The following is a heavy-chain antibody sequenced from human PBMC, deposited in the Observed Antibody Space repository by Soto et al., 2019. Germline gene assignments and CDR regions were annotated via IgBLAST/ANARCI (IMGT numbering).Heavy chain of an antibody. J-gene: IGHJ3*02. D-gene: IGHD6-19*01. CDR3: ARHRSSGLDASDI. Sequence: DVQLVQSGAVVKKPGESLKISCRDSGNSFTSYWIGWVRQMPGRGLEWMGIIFPGDSDTRYSPSFQGQVTMSVDKSIRTAYVQWSSLKASDTAMYYCARHRSSGLDASDIWGQGTMVTVSS. CDR1: GNSFTSYW. CDR2: IFPGDSDT. V-gene: IGHV5-51*01.